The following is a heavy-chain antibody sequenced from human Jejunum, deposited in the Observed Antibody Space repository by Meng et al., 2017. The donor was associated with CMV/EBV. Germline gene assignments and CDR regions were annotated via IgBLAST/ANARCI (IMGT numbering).Heavy chain of an antibody. D-gene: IGHD3-16*01. CDR3: AKVTSGSWGYFDS. V-gene: IGHV3-30*02. CDR2: IRDDGSIK. Sequence: ASGFSFNKYGMHWVRQATGKGLEWVAFIRDDGSIKYYAESVKARFTISRDNSKTTLYLQMNNLRPEDTALYHCAKVTSGSWGYFDSWGQGTLVTVSS. J-gene: IGHJ4*02. CDR1: GFSFNKYG.